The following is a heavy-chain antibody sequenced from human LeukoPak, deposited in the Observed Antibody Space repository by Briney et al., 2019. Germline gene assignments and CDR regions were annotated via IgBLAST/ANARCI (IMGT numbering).Heavy chain of an antibody. CDR2: INHSGST. CDR1: GGSFSGYY. D-gene: IGHD3-3*01. CDR3: ARGGPRGGYDFWSGYFLNNWFDP. J-gene: IGHJ5*02. V-gene: IGHV4-34*01. Sequence: SETLSPTCAVYGGSFSGYYWSWIRQPPGKGLEWIGEINHSGSTNYNPSLKSRVTISVDTSKNQFSLKLSSVTAADTAVYYCARGGPRGGYDFWSGYFLNNWFDPWGQGTLVTVSS.